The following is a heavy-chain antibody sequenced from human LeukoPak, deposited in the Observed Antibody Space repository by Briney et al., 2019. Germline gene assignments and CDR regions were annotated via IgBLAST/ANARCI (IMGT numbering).Heavy chain of an antibody. CDR1: GFTFSTYA. V-gene: IGHV3-23*01. CDR2: ISGSDGST. J-gene: IGHJ4*02. CDR3: AKGESHPKYYFDY. Sequence: GGSLRLSCAASGFTFSTYAMRLVRQAPGKGLEWVSSISGSDGSTYYADSVKGRFTISRDNSKNTLYLQMNSLRAEDTAVYYCAKGESHPKYYFDYWGQGTLVTVSS. D-gene: IGHD3-10*01.